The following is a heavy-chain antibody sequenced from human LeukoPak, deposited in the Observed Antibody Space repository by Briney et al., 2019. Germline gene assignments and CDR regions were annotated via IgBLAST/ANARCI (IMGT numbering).Heavy chain of an antibody. CDR2: ISSSSRTI. Sequence: GGSLRLSCAASGFTFGSYSMNWVRQAPGKGLEWVSYISSSSRTIYYADSVKGRFTISRDNAKNSLYLQMNSLRAEDTAVYYCARGGGSGVPFDYWGQGTLVTVSS. J-gene: IGHJ4*02. CDR3: ARGGGSGVPFDY. V-gene: IGHV3-48*01. D-gene: IGHD6-19*01. CDR1: GFTFGSYS.